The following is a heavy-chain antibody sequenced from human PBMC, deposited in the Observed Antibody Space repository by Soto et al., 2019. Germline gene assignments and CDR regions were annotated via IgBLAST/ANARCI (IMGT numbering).Heavy chain of an antibody. Sequence: EVQLVESGGGLVQPGRSLRLSCAASGFTFDDYAMHWVRQAPGKGLEWVSGISWNSGSIGYVDSVKGRFTISRDNAKNSLYLQMNSLRAEDTALYYCAKDMGDYVLSFDYWGQGTLVTVSS. CDR2: ISWNSGSI. CDR3: AKDMGDYVLSFDY. V-gene: IGHV3-9*01. CDR1: GFTFDDYA. D-gene: IGHD4-17*01. J-gene: IGHJ4*02.